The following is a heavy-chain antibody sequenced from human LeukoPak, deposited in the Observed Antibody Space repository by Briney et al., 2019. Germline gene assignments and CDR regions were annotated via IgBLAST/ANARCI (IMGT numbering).Heavy chain of an antibody. V-gene: IGHV3-33*01. CDR3: ARDRGIAALYYYYYGMDV. Sequence: PGRSLRLSCAASGFTFSSYGMHWVRQAPGKGLEWVAVIRYDGSNKYYADSVKGRFTISRDNSKNTLYLQMNSLRAEDTAVYYCARDRGIAALYYYYYGMDVWGQGTTVTVSS. CDR2: IRYDGSNK. D-gene: IGHD6-13*01. J-gene: IGHJ6*02. CDR1: GFTFSSYG.